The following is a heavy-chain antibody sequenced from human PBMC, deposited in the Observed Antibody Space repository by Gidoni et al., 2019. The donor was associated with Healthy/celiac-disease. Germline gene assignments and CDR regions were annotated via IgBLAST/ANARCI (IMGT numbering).Heavy chain of an antibody. CDR1: GFTFSSYG. CDR2: IWYDGSNK. Sequence: QVQLVESGGGVVQPGRSLRLSCAASGFTFSSYGMHWVRQAPGKGLEWVAVIWYDGSNKYYADSVKGRFTISRDNSKNTLYLQMNSLRAEDTAVYYCARDRKVYLGSFDYWGQGTLVTVSS. V-gene: IGHV3-33*01. CDR3: ARDRKVYLGSFDY. D-gene: IGHD1-26*01. J-gene: IGHJ4*02.